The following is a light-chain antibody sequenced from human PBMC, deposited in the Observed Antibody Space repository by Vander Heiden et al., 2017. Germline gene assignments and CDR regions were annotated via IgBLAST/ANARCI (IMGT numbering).Light chain of an antibody. J-gene: IGLJ3*02. Sequence: QSVLTQPPSVSGAPGQGVTISCTGSSSNIGAGYDVHWYQHLPGTAPKRLIYGNPYRPSGVPDRFSGSKSGTSASLAITGLQSDDEAYYYCQSYDHGLSGVFGGGTKLTVL. CDR2: GNP. V-gene: IGLV1-40*01. CDR3: QSYDHGLSGV. CDR1: SSNIGAGYD.